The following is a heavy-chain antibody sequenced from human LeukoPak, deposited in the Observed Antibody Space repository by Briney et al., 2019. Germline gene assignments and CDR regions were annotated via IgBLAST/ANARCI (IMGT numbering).Heavy chain of an antibody. CDR2: ISYGGDNK. D-gene: IGHD1-26*01. CDR1: GFTFSSSR. J-gene: IGHJ4*02. CDR3: ARDFSSGSFLDY. Sequence: GGSLRLSCAASGFTFSSSRMSWVRQAPGKGLEWVAFISYGGDNKHYADSVKGRFTFSRDNTKNTVYLQMSSLTVEDTAVYYCARDFSSGSFLDYWGQGTLVTVSS. V-gene: IGHV3-30-3*01.